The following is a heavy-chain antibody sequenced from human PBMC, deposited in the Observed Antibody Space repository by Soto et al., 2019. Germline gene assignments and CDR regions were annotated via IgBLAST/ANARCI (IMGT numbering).Heavy chain of an antibody. V-gene: IGHV1-3*01. CDR1: GYTFTSYA. Sequence: ASVKVSCKASGYTFTSYAMHWVRQAPGQRLEWMVWINAGNGNTKYSQKFQGRVTITRDTSASTAYMELSSLRSEDTAVYYCARSGLLLYYYGIDFWGQGTPVTVSS. D-gene: IGHD2-2*01. CDR2: INAGNGNT. J-gene: IGHJ6*02. CDR3: ARSGLLLYYYGIDF.